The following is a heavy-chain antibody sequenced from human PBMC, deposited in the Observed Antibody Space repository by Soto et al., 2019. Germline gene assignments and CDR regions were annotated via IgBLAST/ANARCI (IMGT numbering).Heavy chain of an antibody. CDR3: ARESPELDY. CDR2: ISSGGGTM. Sequence: GGSRIVSCAPSGFTLSSFDMSWVRQAPGKGLEWLSYISSGGGTMYYADSVRGRFSISRDNAKNSLYLQMNSLRAEDTAVYYCARESPELDYWGQGTLVTVSS. J-gene: IGHJ4*02. V-gene: IGHV3-48*01. CDR1: GFTLSSFD.